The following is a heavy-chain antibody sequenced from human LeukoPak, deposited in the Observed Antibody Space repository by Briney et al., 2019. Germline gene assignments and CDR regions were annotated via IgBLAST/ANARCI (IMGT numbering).Heavy chain of an antibody. CDR2: IYYSGST. CDR3: ARDPGQWHYAFDI. V-gene: IGHV4-59*01. Sequence: SETLSLTCTVSGGSISSYYWSWIRRPPGKGLEWIGYIYYSGSTNYNPSLKSRVTISVDTSKNQFSLKLSSVTAADTAVYYCARDPGQWHYAFDIWGQGTMVTVSS. CDR1: GGSISSYY. J-gene: IGHJ3*02. D-gene: IGHD6-19*01.